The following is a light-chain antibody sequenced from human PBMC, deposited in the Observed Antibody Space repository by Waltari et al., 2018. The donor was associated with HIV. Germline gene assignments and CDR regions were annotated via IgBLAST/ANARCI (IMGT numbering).Light chain of an antibody. CDR2: RNN. Sequence: QSVLTQPPSASETPGQGVTISCVGDSSNIRSSYVYWYQQLPGTAPKVLIYRNNQRPSGVPDRFSGSRSVASASLTISELRSADDAVYFCATRDGSLKVFGGGTKLTVL. V-gene: IGLV1-47*01. CDR3: ATRDGSLKV. J-gene: IGLJ3*02. CDR1: SSNIRSSY.